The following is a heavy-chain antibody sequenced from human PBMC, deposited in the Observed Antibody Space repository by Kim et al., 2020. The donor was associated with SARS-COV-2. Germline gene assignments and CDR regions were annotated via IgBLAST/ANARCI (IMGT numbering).Heavy chain of an antibody. J-gene: IGHJ6*02. CDR1: GGTFSSYA. Sequence: SVKVSCKASGGTFSSYAISWVRQAPGQGLDWMGGIIPIFGTANYAQKFQGRVTITADESTSTAYMELSSLRSEDTAVYYCARVNPKGITMVRGVIPYYYYYGMDVWGHGPRSPSP. D-gene: IGHD3-10*01. CDR3: ARVNPKGITMVRGVIPYYYYYGMDV. V-gene: IGHV1-69*13. CDR2: IIPIFGTA.